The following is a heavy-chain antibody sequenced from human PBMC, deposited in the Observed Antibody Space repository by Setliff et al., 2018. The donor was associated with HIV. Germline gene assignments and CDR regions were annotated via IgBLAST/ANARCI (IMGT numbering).Heavy chain of an antibody. CDR2: SQTTGNT. CDR3: ARDRKVLYGRGLDSYMDV. Sequence: PSETLSLTCSVSGVFLETYYWTWVRQSPGTGLEWIGFSQTTGNTKYNPSLRRRVSIFFDSPKNQFSLSLQSVTAADSAVYYCARDRKVLYGRGLDSYMDVWGKGATVTVSS. D-gene: IGHD3-10*02. V-gene: IGHV4-4*08. J-gene: IGHJ6*04. CDR1: GVFLETYY.